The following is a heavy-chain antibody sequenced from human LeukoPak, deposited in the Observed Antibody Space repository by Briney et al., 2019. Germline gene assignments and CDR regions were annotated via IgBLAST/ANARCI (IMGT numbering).Heavy chain of an antibody. V-gene: IGHV4-59*01. Sequence: SETLSLTCPVSGGSISSYYWSWIRQPPGKGLEWIGYIYYSGSTDYNPSLKSRVTISVDTSKNQFSLKLSSVTAADTAVYYCARTLRFLEWLPTAYNWFDPWGQGTLVTVSS. CDR3: ARTLRFLEWLPTAYNWFDP. CDR1: GGSISSYY. J-gene: IGHJ5*02. CDR2: IYYSGST. D-gene: IGHD3-3*01.